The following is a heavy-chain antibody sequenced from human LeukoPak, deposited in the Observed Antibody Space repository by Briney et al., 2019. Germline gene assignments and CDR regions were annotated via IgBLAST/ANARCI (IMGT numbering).Heavy chain of an antibody. D-gene: IGHD3-3*01. CDR1: GGTFSSYA. V-gene: IGHV1-69*05. Sequence: GASVKVSCKASGGTFSSYAISWVRQAPGQGLEWMGGIIPIFGTANYAQKFQGRVTITTDESTSTAYMELSSLRSEDTAVYYCARDTPLLRFLEWTPDAFDIWGQGTMVTVSS. CDR3: ARDTPLLRFLEWTPDAFDI. CDR2: IIPIFGTA. J-gene: IGHJ3*02.